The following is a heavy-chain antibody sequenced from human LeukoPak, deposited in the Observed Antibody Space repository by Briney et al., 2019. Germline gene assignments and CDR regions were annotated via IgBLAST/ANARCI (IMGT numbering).Heavy chain of an antibody. CDR2: INSDGSST. V-gene: IGHV3-74*01. J-gene: IGHJ4*02. D-gene: IGHD2-8*01. CDR3: ARDRLTCTNGVCYSEGFDY. Sequence: XCAASGFTFSSYWMHWVRQAPGKGLGWVSRINSDGSSTIYADSVKGRFTISRDNAKKTLYLQMNSLRDEDTAVYYCARDRLTCTNGVCYSEGFDYWGQGTLVTVSS. CDR1: GFTFSSYW.